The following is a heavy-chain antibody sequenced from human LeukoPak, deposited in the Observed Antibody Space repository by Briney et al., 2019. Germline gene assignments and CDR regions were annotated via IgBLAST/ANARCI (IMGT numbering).Heavy chain of an antibody. CDR2: ISGGGGST. V-gene: IGHV3-23*01. J-gene: IGHJ4*02. CDR1: GFTFSSYA. CDR3: AKVVVARHYDY. D-gene: IGHD2-15*01. Sequence: GGSLRLSCAASGFTFSSYAMSWVRQAQGKGLEWVSAISGGGGSTYYADSVKGRFTISRDNSKNTLYLQMNSLRAEDTAVYYCAKVVVARHYDYWGQGTLVTVSS.